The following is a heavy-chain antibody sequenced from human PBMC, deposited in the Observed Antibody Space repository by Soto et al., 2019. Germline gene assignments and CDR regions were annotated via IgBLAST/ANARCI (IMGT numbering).Heavy chain of an antibody. J-gene: IGHJ4*02. D-gene: IGHD2-15*01. CDR2: IFSNDEK. CDR1: GFSLSNARMG. Sequence: SGPTLVNPTETLTLTCTVSGFSLSNARMGVSWIRQPPGKALEWLAHIFSNDEKSYSTSLKSRLTISKDTSKTQVVLTMINMVPVDTATYYCARTREYSGGSCYEFDYWGQGTLVTVSS. CDR3: ARTREYSGGSCYEFDY. V-gene: IGHV2-26*01.